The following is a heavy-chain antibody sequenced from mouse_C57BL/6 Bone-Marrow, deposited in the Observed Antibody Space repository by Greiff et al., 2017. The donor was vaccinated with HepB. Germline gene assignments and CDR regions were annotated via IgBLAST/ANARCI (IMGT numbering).Heavy chain of an antibody. V-gene: IGHV5-4*03. Sequence: EVKVVESGGGLVKPGGSLKLSCAASGFTFSSYAMSWVRQTPEKRLEWVATISDGGSYTYYPDNVKGRFTISRDNAKNNLYLQMSHLKSEDTAMYYCASGGHYYGSSSYYFDYWGQGTTLTVSS. CDR3: ASGGHYYGSSSYYFDY. D-gene: IGHD1-1*01. J-gene: IGHJ2*01. CDR1: GFTFSSYA. CDR2: ISDGGSYT.